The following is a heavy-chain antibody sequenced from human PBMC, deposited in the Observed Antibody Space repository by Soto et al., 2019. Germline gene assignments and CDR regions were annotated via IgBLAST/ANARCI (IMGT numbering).Heavy chain of an antibody. J-gene: IGHJ5*02. V-gene: IGHV4-39*01. CDR3: ARHSSIVGATTDNWFDP. Sequence: PSETLSLTCTVSGVSISSSSYYWGWIRQPPGKGLEWIGSIYYSGSTYYNPSLKSRVTISVDTSKNQFSLKLSSVTAADTAVYYCARHSSIVGATTDNWFDPWGQGTLVTVSS. CDR1: GVSISSSSYY. D-gene: IGHD1-26*01. CDR2: IYYSGST.